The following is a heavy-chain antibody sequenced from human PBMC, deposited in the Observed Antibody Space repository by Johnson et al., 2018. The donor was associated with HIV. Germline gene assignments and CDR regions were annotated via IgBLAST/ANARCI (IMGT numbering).Heavy chain of an antibody. Sequence: EVQLVESGGGVVQPGGSLRLSCAASGFTFSSYGMHWVRQAPGKGLEWVANIKQDGSEKYYVDSVKGRFTISRDNAKNTLYLQMNSLRAEDTAVYYCAKVPPDAFDIWGQGTMVTVSS. V-gene: IGHV3-7*03. CDR2: IKQDGSEK. CDR1: GFTFSSYG. CDR3: AKVPPDAFDI. J-gene: IGHJ3*02.